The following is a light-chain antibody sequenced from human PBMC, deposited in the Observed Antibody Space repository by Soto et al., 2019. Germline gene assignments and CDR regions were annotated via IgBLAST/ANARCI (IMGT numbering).Light chain of an antibody. CDR2: DVS. V-gene: IGKV1-5*01. J-gene: IGKJ4*01. CDR3: HQYKSYGLT. Sequence: DIQMTQSPSTLSASVGDTVTITCLASQSLGNWLAWYQEKPGTDPKLLIYDVSSLESGVPSRFSGSGSGTEFSPNISSLQPDEFETYYCHQYKSYGLTCGGAPKVEIK. CDR1: QSLGNW.